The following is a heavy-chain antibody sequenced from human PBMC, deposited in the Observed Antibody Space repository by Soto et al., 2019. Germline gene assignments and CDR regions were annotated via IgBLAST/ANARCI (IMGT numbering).Heavy chain of an antibody. V-gene: IGHV4-30-2*01. Sequence: TLSLTCAVSGDSISSGGYSWNWIRQPPGKGLEWIGYIYHSGGTDYNPSLKSRVTITVGSSNNQFSLKLSSVTAADTAVYYCARDSRSGYYLDYWGQGTLVTVSS. CDR3: ARDSRSGYYLDY. CDR2: IYHSGGT. J-gene: IGHJ4*02. CDR1: GDSISSGGYS. D-gene: IGHD3-22*01.